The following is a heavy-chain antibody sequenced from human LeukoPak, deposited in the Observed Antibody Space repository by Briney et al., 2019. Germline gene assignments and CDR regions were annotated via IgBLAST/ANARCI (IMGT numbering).Heavy chain of an antibody. V-gene: IGHV3-21*01. J-gene: IGHJ4*02. D-gene: IGHD1-26*01. Sequence: GGSLRLSCAASGFTFSSYSMNWVRQAPGKGLEWVSSISGSSSYIYYADSVKGRFTISRDNAKNSLYLQMNSLRAEDTAVYYCAREVGATSFDYWGQGTLVTVSS. CDR3: AREVGATSFDY. CDR1: GFTFSSYS. CDR2: ISGSSSYI.